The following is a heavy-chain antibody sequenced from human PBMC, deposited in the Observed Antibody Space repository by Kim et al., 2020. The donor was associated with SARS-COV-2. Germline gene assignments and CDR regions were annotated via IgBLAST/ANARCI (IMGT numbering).Heavy chain of an antibody. D-gene: IGHD3-22*01. CDR2: INHSGST. CDR1: GGSFSGYY. CDR3: ARNPGRRTRLFSSVSNYFDY. J-gene: IGHJ4*02. V-gene: IGHV4-34*01. Sequence: SETLSLTCAVYGGSFSGYYWSWIRQPPGKGLEWIGEINHSGSTNYNPSLKSRVTISVDTSKNQFSLKLSSVTAADTAVYYCARNPGRRTRLFSSVSNYFDYWGQGTLVTVSS.